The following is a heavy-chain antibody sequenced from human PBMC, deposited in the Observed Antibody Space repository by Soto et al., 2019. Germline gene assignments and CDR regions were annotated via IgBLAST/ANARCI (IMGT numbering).Heavy chain of an antibody. CDR2: IYYSGST. CDR3: AKDGISSGSYLDY. Sequence: SETLSLTCTVSGGSVSSGSYYWSWIRQPPGKGLEWIGYIYYSGSTNYNPSLKSRVTISVDTSKNQFSLKLTSVTAADTAVYYCAKDGISSGSYLDYWGQGSLVTVSS. D-gene: IGHD1-26*01. V-gene: IGHV4-61*01. J-gene: IGHJ4*02. CDR1: GGSVSSGSYY.